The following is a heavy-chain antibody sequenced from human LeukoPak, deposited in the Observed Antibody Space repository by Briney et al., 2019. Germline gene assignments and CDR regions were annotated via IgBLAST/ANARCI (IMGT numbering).Heavy chain of an antibody. CDR1: GFSFTMYG. V-gene: IGHV3-30*18. J-gene: IGHJ4*02. Sequence: GRPLRLSCSASGFSFTMYGIHWVRQAPGKGLEWVAVISTDGNNEYYANSVKGRFTISRDNSKNTVYLQMTSLRTEDTAVYYCAKDQIGWAPGYVSGPLDQWGQGTLVTVSS. D-gene: IGHD6-19*01. CDR2: ISTDGNNE. CDR3: AKDQIGWAPGYVSGPLDQ.